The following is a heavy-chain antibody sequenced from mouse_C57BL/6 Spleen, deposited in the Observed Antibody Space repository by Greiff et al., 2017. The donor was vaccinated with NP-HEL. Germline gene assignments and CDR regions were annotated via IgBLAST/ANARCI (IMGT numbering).Heavy chain of an antibody. CDR2: IFPGSGST. CDR1: SYTFTDYY. D-gene: IGHD2-5*01. J-gene: IGHJ2*01. CDR3: ASYYSNYEGYFDY. V-gene: IGHV1-75*01. Sequence: VQLQQSGPELVKPGASVKISCKASSYTFTDYYINWVKQRPGQGLEWIGWIFPGSGSTYYNEKFKGKATLTVDKSSSTAYMLLSSLTSEDSAVYFCASYYSNYEGYFDYWGQGTTLTVSS.